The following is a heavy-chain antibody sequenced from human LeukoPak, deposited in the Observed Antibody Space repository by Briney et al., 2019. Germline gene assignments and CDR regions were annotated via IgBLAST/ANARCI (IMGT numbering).Heavy chain of an antibody. CDR3: ARANYDYVWGSYRVYYFDY. D-gene: IGHD3-16*02. CDR1: GFTFSSYW. CDR2: IKQDGSEK. V-gene: IGHV3-7*04. J-gene: IGHJ4*02. Sequence: GGSLRLSCAASGFTFSSYWMSWVRQAPGKGLEWVANIKQDGSEKYYVDSVKGRFTISRDNAKNSLYLQMNSLRAEDTAVYYCARANYDYVWGSYRVYYFDYWGQGTWSPSPQ.